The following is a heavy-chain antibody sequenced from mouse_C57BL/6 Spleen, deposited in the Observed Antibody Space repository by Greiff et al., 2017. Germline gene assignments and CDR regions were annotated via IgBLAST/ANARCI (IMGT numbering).Heavy chain of an antibody. D-gene: IGHD1-1*01. CDR1: GYTFTSYW. Sequence: QVQLQQPGAELVKPGASVKLSCKASGYTFTSYWMQWVKQRPGQGLEWIGEIDPSDSYTNYNQKFKGKATLTVDTSSSTAYMQLSSLTSEDSAVYYCARSIYYGSSYDYAMDYWGQGTSVTVSS. J-gene: IGHJ4*01. CDR2: IDPSDSYT. V-gene: IGHV1-50*01. CDR3: ARSIYYGSSYDYAMDY.